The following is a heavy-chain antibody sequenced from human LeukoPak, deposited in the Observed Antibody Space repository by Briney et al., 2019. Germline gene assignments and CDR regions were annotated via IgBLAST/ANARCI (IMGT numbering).Heavy chain of an antibody. CDR3: ASGSVALDY. V-gene: IGHV3-30-3*01. J-gene: IGHJ4*02. Sequence: PGGSLRLSCAASGFIFSDYAIHWVRQAPGKGLEWVAVISYDGSNKYYADSVKGRFTISRDNSKNTLYLQMNSLRAEDTAVYYCASGSVALDYWGQGTLVTVSS. CDR2: ISYDGSNK. CDR1: GFIFSDYA.